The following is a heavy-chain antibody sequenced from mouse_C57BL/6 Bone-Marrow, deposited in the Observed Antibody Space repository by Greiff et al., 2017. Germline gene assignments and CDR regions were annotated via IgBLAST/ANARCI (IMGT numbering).Heavy chain of an antibody. D-gene: IGHD4-1*01. V-gene: IGHV1-69*01. Sequence: VQLQQPGAELVMPGASVQLSCKASGYTFTSYWMHWVKQRPGQGLEWIGEIDPSDSYTNYNQKFKGKSTLTVDKSSSTAYMQLSSLTSEDSAVDYCAREGGYWAWFAYWGQGTLVTVSA. CDR3: AREGGYWAWFAY. CDR1: GYTFTSYW. CDR2: IDPSDSYT. J-gene: IGHJ3*01.